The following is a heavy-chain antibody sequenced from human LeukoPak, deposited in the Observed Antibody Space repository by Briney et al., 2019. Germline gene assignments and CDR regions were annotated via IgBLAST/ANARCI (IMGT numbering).Heavy chain of an antibody. V-gene: IGHV1-69*13. J-gene: IGHJ6*03. CDR3: ARVSSSYYYYYMDV. CDR2: IIPTA. Sequence: ASVKVSCKASGYTFTSYGISWVRQAPGQGLEWMGWIIPTANYAQKFQGRVTITADESTSTAYMELSSLRSEDTAVYYCARVSSSYYYYYMDVWGKGTTVTVSS. CDR1: GYTFTSYG. D-gene: IGHD6-6*01.